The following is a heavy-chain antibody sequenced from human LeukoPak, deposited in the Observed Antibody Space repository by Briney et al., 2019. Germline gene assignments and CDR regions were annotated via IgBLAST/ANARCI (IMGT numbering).Heavy chain of an antibody. V-gene: IGHV3-9*01. CDR3: AKEDRRGRHFDY. CDR1: GFTFDDYA. CDR2: ISWNSGSI. J-gene: IGHJ4*02. D-gene: IGHD3-16*01. Sequence: GRYLRLYCAASGFTFDDYAMHWVRQAPGQGLEWVSGISWNSGSIGYADSVKGRFTISRDNAKNSLYLQMNSLRAEDTALYYCAKEDRRGRHFDYWGQGTLVTVSS.